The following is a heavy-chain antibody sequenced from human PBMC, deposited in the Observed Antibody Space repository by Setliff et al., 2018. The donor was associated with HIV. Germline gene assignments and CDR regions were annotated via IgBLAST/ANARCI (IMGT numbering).Heavy chain of an antibody. J-gene: IGHJ4*02. D-gene: IGHD3-22*01. CDR2: ISYSGDT. CDR1: GGSINSTSYS. V-gene: IGHV4-39*07. CDR3: ARAPYYDYRGLAVYYFDY. Sequence: SETLSLTCIVSGGSINSTSYSWGGIRQPPGQGLEWIGSISYSGDTFYNTSLKTRITISVDTSKNHLSLKVSSLTAADTAVYYCARAPYYDYRGLAVYYFDYWGQGTLVTVSS.